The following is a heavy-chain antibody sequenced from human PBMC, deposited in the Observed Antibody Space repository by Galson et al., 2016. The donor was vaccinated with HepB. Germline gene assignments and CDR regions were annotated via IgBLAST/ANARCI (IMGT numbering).Heavy chain of an antibody. D-gene: IGHD2-2*01. J-gene: IGHJ4*02. Sequence: SVKVSCKASGYTLINYATHWVRQAPGQRLEWMGWINVGNGNTKYYQKFQGRVTITRDTSASKAYMGRSSLRDEETAVYYCAGGFPAATIDHWGQGTLVTVSS. CDR2: INVGNGNT. V-gene: IGHV1-3*01. CDR1: GYTLINYA. CDR3: AGGFPAATIDH.